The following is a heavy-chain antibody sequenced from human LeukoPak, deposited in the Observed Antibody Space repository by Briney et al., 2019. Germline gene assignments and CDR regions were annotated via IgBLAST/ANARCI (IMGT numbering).Heavy chain of an antibody. D-gene: IGHD3-22*01. CDR3: ARDDDSSGPTPRY. CDR1: GGSFSGYY. Sequence: SETLSLTCAVYGGSFSGYYWSWIRQPPGKGLEWIGEINHSGSTNYNPSLKSRVTISVDTSKNQFSLKLSSVTAADTAVYYCARDDDSSGPTPRYWGQGTLVTVSS. J-gene: IGHJ4*02. CDR2: INHSGST. V-gene: IGHV4-34*01.